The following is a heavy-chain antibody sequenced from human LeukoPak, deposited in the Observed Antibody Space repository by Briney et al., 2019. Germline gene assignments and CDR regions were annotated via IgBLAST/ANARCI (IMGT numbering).Heavy chain of an antibody. Sequence: ASVKVSCMASGYTFTDYTVHWVRQALGQGLEWMGCINPYSGGTNYAQKFQGRVTVTRDTSISTAYMELSRLRSDDTAVYYCARGPYDFWSGSYMSAAFDYWGQGTLVTVSS. CDR1: GYTFTDYT. D-gene: IGHD3-3*01. V-gene: IGHV1-2*02. CDR2: INPYSGGT. CDR3: ARGPYDFWSGSYMSAAFDY. J-gene: IGHJ4*02.